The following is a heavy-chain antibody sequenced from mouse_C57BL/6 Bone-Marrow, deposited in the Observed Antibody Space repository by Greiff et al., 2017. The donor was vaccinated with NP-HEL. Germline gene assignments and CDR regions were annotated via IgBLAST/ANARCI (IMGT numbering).Heavy chain of an antibody. Sequence: QVQLKQSGAELVKPGASVKISCKASGYAFSSYWMNWVKQRPGKGLEWIGQIYPGDGDTNYNGKFKGKATLTADKSSSTADMQLSSLTSENSAVYFCARESYWLRYYFDYWGQGTTLTVSS. CDR1: GYAFSSYW. CDR3: ARESYWLRYYFDY. J-gene: IGHJ2*01. D-gene: IGHD1-1*01. CDR2: IYPGDGDT. V-gene: IGHV1-80*01.